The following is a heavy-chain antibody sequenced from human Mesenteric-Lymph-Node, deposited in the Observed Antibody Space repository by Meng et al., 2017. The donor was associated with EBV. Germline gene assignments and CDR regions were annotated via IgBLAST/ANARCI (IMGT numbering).Heavy chain of an antibody. D-gene: IGHD2-15*01. J-gene: IGHJ5*02. CDR1: GFTFSTYT. V-gene: IGHV3-21*01. Sequence: EVQLVESGGGLVKPGGSLSLSCAASGFTFSTYTMNWVRQAPGKGLEWVAHLGGSGGHMYYADSVKGRFTISRDNAKNSLYLQMNRLRAEDTAVYYCARDGGWFSPLWDWFDLWGQGTGVTVSS. CDR3: ARDGGWFSPLWDWFDL. CDR2: LGGSGGHM.